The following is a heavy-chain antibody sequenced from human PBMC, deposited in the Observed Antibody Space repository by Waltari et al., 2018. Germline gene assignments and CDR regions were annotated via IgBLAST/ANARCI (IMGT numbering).Heavy chain of an antibody. V-gene: IGHV3-7*01. Sequence: VQSGGGLVQPGGSLRLSCEGSGFTFIAYWMTWVRQAPGKGLEWVANIKQDESETYYVDSVKGRFTISRNNAKNSLYLQMNSLRVEDTAVYYCARIRGFRGIREANDAFDVWGQGTMVTVSS. J-gene: IGHJ3*01. CDR3: ARIRGFRGIREANDAFDV. D-gene: IGHD3-10*01. CDR1: GFTFIAYW. CDR2: IKQDESET.